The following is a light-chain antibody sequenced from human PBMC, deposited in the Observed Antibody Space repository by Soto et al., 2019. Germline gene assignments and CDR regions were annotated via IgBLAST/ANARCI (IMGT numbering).Light chain of an antibody. Sequence: QSALTQPPSASGSPGQSVTISCTGTSSDVGGYNYVSWYQQHPGKAPKLMIYEVSKRPSGVPDRISGSKSGNTASLTVSGLQVEAEADYYCTSYAGSNNLVFGGGTKLTVL. CDR3: TSYAGSNNLV. CDR1: SSDVGGYNY. J-gene: IGLJ2*01. V-gene: IGLV2-8*01. CDR2: EVS.